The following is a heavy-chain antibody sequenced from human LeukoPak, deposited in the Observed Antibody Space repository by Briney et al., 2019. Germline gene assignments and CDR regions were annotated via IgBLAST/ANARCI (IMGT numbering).Heavy chain of an antibody. V-gene: IGHV3-23*01. CDR3: ANGFGSGSLDYSAY. D-gene: IGHD3-10*01. CDR1: GFTFSGYS. CDR2: ISGSGGST. J-gene: IGHJ4*02. Sequence: GGSLRLSCAASGFTFSGYSRSWVRQAPGKGLEWVSGISGSGGSTYYADSVKGRFTISRDNSENTLYLQMNSLTAEDTAVYHCANGFGSGSLDYSAYWGQGTLVTVSS.